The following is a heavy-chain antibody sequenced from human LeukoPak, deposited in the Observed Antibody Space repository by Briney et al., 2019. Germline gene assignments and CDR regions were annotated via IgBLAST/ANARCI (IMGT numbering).Heavy chain of an antibody. Sequence: SETLSLTCTVSGGSISSGDYYWSWIRQPPGKGLEWIGYIYYSGSTYYNPSLKSRVTISVDTSKNQFSLKLSSVTAADTAVYYCARVLGYYFTIDYWGQGTLVTVSS. J-gene: IGHJ4*02. V-gene: IGHV4-30-4*08. CDR1: GGSISSGDYY. D-gene: IGHD3-22*01. CDR3: ARVLGYYFTIDY. CDR2: IYYSGST.